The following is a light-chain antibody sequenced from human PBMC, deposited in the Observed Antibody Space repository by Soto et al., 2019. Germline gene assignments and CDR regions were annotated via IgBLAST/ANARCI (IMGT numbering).Light chain of an antibody. CDR3: MQGRHWPYT. V-gene: IGKV2-30*01. CDR2: KVS. CDR1: QSLLYSDGDTY. Sequence: DVVMTQSPLSLPVTLGQPASISCRSSQSLLYSDGDTYLTWFQQRPGQSPRRLIYKVSDRDAGVPDRFSGSGSGTDFTLKISRVEAEDIGVYSCMQGRHWPYTFGQGTKLEIK. J-gene: IGKJ2*01.